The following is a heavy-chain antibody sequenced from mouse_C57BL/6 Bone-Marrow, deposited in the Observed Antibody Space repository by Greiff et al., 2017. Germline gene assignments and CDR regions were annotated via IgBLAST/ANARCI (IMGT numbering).Heavy chain of an antibody. Sequence: VQLVESGPGLVQPSQSLSITCTVSGFSLTSYGVHWVRQSPGKGLEWLGVIWSGGSTDYNAAFISRLSISKDNSKSQVFFKMNSLQADDTAIYYCARIWGRESYFDYWGQGTTLTVSS. V-gene: IGHV2-2*01. CDR3: ARIWGRESYFDY. D-gene: IGHD2-13*01. CDR2: IWSGGST. J-gene: IGHJ2*01. CDR1: GFSLTSYG.